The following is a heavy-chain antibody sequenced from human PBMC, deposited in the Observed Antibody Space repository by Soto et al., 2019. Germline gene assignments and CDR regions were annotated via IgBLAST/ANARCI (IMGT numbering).Heavy chain of an antibody. CDR2: ISYDGSQK. J-gene: IGHJ6*02. CDR1: GFTFTTYG. Sequence: PGGSLRLCCAASGFTFTTYGMHWVRQAPGKGLEWVAIISYDGSQKYYADSVKGRFTISRDNSKNTLYLQMNSLRAEDTAVYYCAGRGSSWYRETYYYYGMDVWGQGTTVTVSS. CDR3: AGRGSSWYRETYYYYGMDV. V-gene: IGHV3-30*03. D-gene: IGHD6-13*01.